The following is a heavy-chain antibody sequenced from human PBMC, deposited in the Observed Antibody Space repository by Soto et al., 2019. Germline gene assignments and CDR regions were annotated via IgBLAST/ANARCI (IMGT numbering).Heavy chain of an antibody. Sequence: GVLRLSCAASGFTFSSYGMSWVRQAPGKGLEWVADIKQDGSEKWYVDSVKGRFTISRDNAKNSLYLQMNSLRAEDTAVYYCARGDYYDTSGPFSDAFDIWGQGTMVTVSS. J-gene: IGHJ3*02. CDR1: GFTFSSYG. V-gene: IGHV3-7*04. CDR3: ARGDYYDTSGPFSDAFDI. CDR2: IKQDGSEK. D-gene: IGHD3-22*01.